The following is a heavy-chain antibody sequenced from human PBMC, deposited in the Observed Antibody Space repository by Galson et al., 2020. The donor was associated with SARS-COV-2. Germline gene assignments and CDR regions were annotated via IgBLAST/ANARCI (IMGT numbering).Heavy chain of an antibody. Sequence: SETLSLTCTVSGGSIRSGGYYWSWIRQHPGKGLEWIGYIYYSGSTYYNPSLKSRVTISVDTSKNQFSLKLSSVTAADTAVYYCARGGRGGVFGVVIQSFDYWGQGTLVTVSS. J-gene: IGHJ4*02. D-gene: IGHD3-3*01. CDR3: ARGGRGGVFGVVIQSFDY. CDR1: GGSIRSGGYY. V-gene: IGHV4-31*03. CDR2: IYYSGST.